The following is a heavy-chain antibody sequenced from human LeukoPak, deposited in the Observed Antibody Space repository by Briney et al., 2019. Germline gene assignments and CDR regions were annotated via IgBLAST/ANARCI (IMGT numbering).Heavy chain of an antibody. V-gene: IGHV4-4*02. J-gene: IGHJ5*02. Sequence: SGTLSLTCAVSGGSGGSISSSNFWTWVRQPPGEGLEWIGEIYHSGSTNYNPSLKSRVTISVDKSKNQFSLKLSSVTAADTAVYYCARDPRVGAPDWFDPWGQGTLVTVSS. CDR2: IYHSGST. CDR1: GGSGGSISSSNF. D-gene: IGHD1-26*01. CDR3: ARDPRVGAPDWFDP.